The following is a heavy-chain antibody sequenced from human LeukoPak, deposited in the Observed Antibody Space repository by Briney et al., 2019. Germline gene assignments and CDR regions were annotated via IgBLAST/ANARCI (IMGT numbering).Heavy chain of an antibody. D-gene: IGHD3-10*02. V-gene: IGHV3-23*01. CDR2: ISGSGGST. J-gene: IGHJ4*02. Sequence: GGSLRLSCAASGFTFSSYAMSWVRQAPGKGLGWVSAISGSGGSTYCADSVKGRFTISRDNSKNTLYLQMNSLRAEDTAVYYCAKPSSYGYYVRVPFDYWGQGTLVTVSS. CDR1: GFTFSSYA. CDR3: AKPSSYGYYVRVPFDY.